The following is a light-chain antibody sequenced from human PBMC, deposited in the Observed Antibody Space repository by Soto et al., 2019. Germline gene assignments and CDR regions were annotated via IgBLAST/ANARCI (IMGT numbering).Light chain of an antibody. CDR3: QQYASSPLT. CDR2: GAS. J-gene: IGKJ2*01. CDR1: QSVSSSY. Sequence: EIVLTQSPGTLSLSPGEGATLSCRASQSVSSSYVAWYQQKPGQAPRLLIYGASSRATGIPDRFSGSGSGTDFTLTISRLEPEDFALYYCQQYASSPLTFGQGTELEI. V-gene: IGKV3-20*01.